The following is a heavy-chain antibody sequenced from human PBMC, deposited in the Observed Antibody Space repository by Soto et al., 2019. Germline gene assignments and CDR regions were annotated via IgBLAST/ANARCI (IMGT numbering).Heavy chain of an antibody. CDR1: GFPLSTYG. J-gene: IGHJ6*02. CDR2: ITGTGGNT. Sequence: GALRLSCAASGFPLSTYGMTWVRQAPGKGLEWVSAITGTGGNTYYVDSVKGRFTSSRDNSKNMLYLQVNSLRVEDTAVYYCARIRGYWYGLDVWGQGTTVTVSS. CDR3: ARIRGYWYGLDV. V-gene: IGHV3-23*01.